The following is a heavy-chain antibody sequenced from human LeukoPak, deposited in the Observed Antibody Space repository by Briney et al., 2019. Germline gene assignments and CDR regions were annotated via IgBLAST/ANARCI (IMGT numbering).Heavy chain of an antibody. J-gene: IGHJ4*02. V-gene: IGHV4-4*03. D-gene: IGHD6-19*01. CDR1: GGSTSSTNR. Sequence: PPETLSLTSALSGGSTSSTNRWSGGRQPPGKGREWIGEIYRSGTTNYKPTLKSRVTISLHKSSNHFSLKPTAVPAPDSAVYYCARRSPYSPGWSSYFDYWGQGALVPVSS. CDR2: IYRSGTT. CDR3: ARRSPYSPGWSSYFDY.